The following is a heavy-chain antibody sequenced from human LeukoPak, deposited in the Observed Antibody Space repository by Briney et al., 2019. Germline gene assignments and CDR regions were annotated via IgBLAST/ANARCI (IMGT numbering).Heavy chain of an antibody. CDR3: ASNRWLQLIDI. CDR2: ISSSGSTI. J-gene: IGHJ3*02. Sequence: GGSLRLSCAASGFTFSDYYMSWLRQAPGKGLEGGSYISSSGSTIYYADSVKGRFTISRDNAKNSLYLQMNSLRAEDTAVYYCASNRWLQLIDIWGQGTMVTVSS. D-gene: IGHD5-24*01. V-gene: IGHV3-11*01. CDR1: GFTFSDYY.